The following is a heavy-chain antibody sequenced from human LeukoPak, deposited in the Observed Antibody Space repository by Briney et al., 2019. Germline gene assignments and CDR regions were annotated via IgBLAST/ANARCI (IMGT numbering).Heavy chain of an antibody. D-gene: IGHD5-18*01. Sequence: RAGGSLRLSCAASGFTFNYYAMSWVRQAPGKGLEWVSGISDNEGSTYYTDSVKGRFTISRDNTKNTVYLQMNNLRTDDTAVYFCARHDSFIPYWGQGTLVTVSS. CDR3: ARHDSFIPY. CDR1: GFTFNYYA. V-gene: IGHV3-23*01. CDR2: ISDNEGST. J-gene: IGHJ4*02.